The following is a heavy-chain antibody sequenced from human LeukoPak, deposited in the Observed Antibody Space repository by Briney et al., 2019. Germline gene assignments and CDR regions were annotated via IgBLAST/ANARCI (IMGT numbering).Heavy chain of an antibody. J-gene: IGHJ4*02. CDR3: ATALRGVGF. V-gene: IGHV3-15*01. CDR2: IKSRTDGGTP. CDR1: GITFISAW. Sequence: GGSLRLSCAASGITFISAWMNWVRQAPGKGLEWVGRIKSRTDGGTPEHAAPVKGRFIISRDDSKNMLYLQMNSLNSDDTAVYYCATALRGVGFWGQGTLVTVPS. D-gene: IGHD3-3*01.